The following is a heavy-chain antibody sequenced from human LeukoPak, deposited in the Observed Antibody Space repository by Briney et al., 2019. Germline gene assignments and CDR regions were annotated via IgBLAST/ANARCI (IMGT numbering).Heavy chain of an antibody. CDR1: GYTFIDYY. J-gene: IGHJ4*02. Sequence: ASVKVSCKASGYTFIDYYMHWVRQAPGQGLEWMGWIKPNTGGTNYAQKFQGRVTVTRDTSISTAYMELSTLSSDDTAVYYCARGGEYSRSSSTYWGQGTLVTVSS. CDR3: ARGGEYSRSSSTY. CDR2: IKPNTGGT. V-gene: IGHV1-2*02. D-gene: IGHD6-6*01.